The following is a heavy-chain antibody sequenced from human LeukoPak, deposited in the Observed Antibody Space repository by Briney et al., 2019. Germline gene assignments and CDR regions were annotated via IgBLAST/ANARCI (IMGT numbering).Heavy chain of an antibody. J-gene: IGHJ4*02. V-gene: IGHV1-24*01. Sequence: GASVKVSCKVSGYTLTELSMHWVRQAPGKGLEWMGGFDPEDGETIYAQKFQGRVTMTEDTSTDTAYMELSSLRSEDTAVYYCAIPLFQENKNGPLDYWGQGTLVTVSS. CDR3: AIPLFQENKNGPLDY. D-gene: IGHD1/OR15-1a*01. CDR2: FDPEDGET. CDR1: GYTLTELS.